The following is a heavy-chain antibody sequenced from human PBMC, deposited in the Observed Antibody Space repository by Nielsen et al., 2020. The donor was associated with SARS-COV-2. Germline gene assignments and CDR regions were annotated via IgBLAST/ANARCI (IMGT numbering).Heavy chain of an antibody. D-gene: IGHD1-26*01. J-gene: IGHJ6*03. CDR2: ISSSGSTI. CDR3: ARTPSGYYSYYYMDV. V-gene: IGHV3-11*01. CDR1: GFTFSDYY. Sequence: GGSLRLSCAASGFTFSDYYMSWIRQAPGKGLEWVSYISSSGSTIYYADSVKGRFTISRDNAKNSLYLQMNSLRAEDTAVYYCARTPSGYYSYYYMDVWGKGTTVTVSS.